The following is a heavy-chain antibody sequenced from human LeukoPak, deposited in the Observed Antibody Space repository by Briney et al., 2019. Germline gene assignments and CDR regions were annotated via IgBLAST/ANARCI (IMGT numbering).Heavy chain of an antibody. J-gene: IGHJ4*02. V-gene: IGHV3-66*01. CDR1: GFTVSSNY. CDR2: IYSGGST. D-gene: IGHD1-26*01. CDR3: ATESGTYSGTCFDY. Sequence: GGSLRLSCAASGFTVSSNYMSWVRQAPGKGLEWVSVIYSGGSTYYADSVKGRFTISRDNAKNSLYLQMNSLRAEDTAVYFCATESGTYSGTCFDYWGQGTLVTVSS.